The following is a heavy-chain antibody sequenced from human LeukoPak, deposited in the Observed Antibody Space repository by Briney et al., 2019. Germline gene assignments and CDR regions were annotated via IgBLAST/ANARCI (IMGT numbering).Heavy chain of an antibody. D-gene: IGHD3-9*01. Sequence: PGGSLRLFCSASGFTFSTYAMHWVRQAPGKGLEYVSDISSNGGKTDYVDSVKGRFTISRDNSKNTLYLQMISLRAEDTAVYYCVKPFFDILTGYYQLNDNWGQGTLVTVSS. CDR3: VKPFFDILTGYYQLNDN. V-gene: IGHV3-64D*06. CDR2: ISSNGGKT. CDR1: GFTFSTYA. J-gene: IGHJ4*02.